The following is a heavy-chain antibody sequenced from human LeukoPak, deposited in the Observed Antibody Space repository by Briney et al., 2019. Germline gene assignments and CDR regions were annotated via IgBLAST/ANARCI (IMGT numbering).Heavy chain of an antibody. CDR2: IKPDGGHK. CDR3: ASTFPHCGGDTCAL. J-gene: IGHJ4*02. V-gene: IGHV3-7*01. Sequence: GGSLRLSCAASGLSFGDYWMSWVRQAPGKGLEWVANIKPDGGHKNYVASVKGRFTISRDNAKNSLYLQMNSLRAEDTAIYYCASTFPHCGGDTCALGGQGTLVTVSS. CDR1: GLSFGDYW. D-gene: IGHD2-21*01.